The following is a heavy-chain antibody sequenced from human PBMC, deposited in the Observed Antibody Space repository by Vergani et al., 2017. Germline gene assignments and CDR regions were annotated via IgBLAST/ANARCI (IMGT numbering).Heavy chain of an antibody. CDR3: TAARRDYYYYYMDV. CDR1: GFTFSNAW. CDR2: IKSKTDGGTT. D-gene: IGHD6-6*01. V-gene: IGHV3-15*07. Sequence: EVQLVESGGGLVKPGGSLRLSCAASGFTFSNAWMNWVRQAPGKGLEWVGRIKSKTDGGTTDYAAPVKGRFTISRDDSKNTLYLQMNSLKTEDTAVYYCTAARRDYYYYYMDVGGKGTTVTVSS. J-gene: IGHJ6*03.